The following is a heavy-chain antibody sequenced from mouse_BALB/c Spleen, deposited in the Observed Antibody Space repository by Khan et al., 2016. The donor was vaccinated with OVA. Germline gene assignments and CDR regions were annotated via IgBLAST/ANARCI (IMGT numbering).Heavy chain of an antibody. J-gene: IGHJ3*01. V-gene: IGHV2-4-1*01. Sequence: QVQLKESGPGLLQPSQSLSITCTVSGFSLTTYGVHWVRQSPGKGLEWLGLIWSGGNTDYNAAFISRLSISKDNSKSQVFFKMTSLQADDTAIYYCARYSVMYNFTYWGQGTLVTVSA. CDR3: ARYSVMYNFTY. D-gene: IGHD6-1*01. CDR1: GFSLTTYG. CDR2: IWSGGNT.